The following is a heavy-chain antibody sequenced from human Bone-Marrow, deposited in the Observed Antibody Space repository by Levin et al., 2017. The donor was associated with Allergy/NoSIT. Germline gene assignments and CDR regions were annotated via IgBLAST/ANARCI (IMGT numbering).Heavy chain of an antibody. CDR2: IYSAGST. Sequence: LAGGSLRLSCAASGFTVGNNYMSWVRQAPGKGLEWVSVIYSAGSTFYADSVKGRFTISRDSSKNTLFLQMNSLRAEDTAVYYCAGYSAKEHWGRGTLVTVSS. V-gene: IGHV3-53*01. J-gene: IGHJ4*02. CDR1: GFTVGNNY. CDR3: AGYSAKEH. D-gene: IGHD4-11*01.